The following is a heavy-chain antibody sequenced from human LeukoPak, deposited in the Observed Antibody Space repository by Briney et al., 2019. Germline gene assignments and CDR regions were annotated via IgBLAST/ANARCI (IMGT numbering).Heavy chain of an antibody. J-gene: IGHJ2*01. V-gene: IGHV4-59*08. Sequence: SETLSLTCTVSGASITSYYWGWIRQPPGKGLECIGYIYYSGSTNFNPSLKRRVSISVGTSRAQFSLRLSSVTAADTAVYYCARLDPNWYFELRGRGTLVTVSS. CDR2: IYYSGST. CDR3: ARLDPNWYFEL. CDR1: GASITSYY.